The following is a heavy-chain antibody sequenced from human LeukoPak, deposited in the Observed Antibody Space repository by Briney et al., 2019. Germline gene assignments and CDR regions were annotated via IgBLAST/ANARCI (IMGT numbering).Heavy chain of an antibody. CDR3: TRVLTTDGGWYTFEF. CDR2: ARNKPNSCST. Sequence: PGGSLRLSCEGSGFTFSDHHMDWVRQAPGMGLEWVGRGPARNKPNSCSTQYATSVRGRFTISRDDSKNSLYLQISSLTTEDTAMYYCTRVLTTDGGWYTFEFWGQGVLVTVSS. CDR1: GFTFSDHH. J-gene: IGHJ4*02. V-gene: IGHV3-72*01. D-gene: IGHD6-19*01.